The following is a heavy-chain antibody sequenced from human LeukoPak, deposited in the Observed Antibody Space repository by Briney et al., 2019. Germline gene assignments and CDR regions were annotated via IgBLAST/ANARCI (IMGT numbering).Heavy chain of an antibody. V-gene: IGHV4-59*01. Sequence: PSETLSLTCAVSGSSMSGYYWTWIRQPPGKGLEWIGYIYNSGTNNYNSSLKSRVTISGDTSKNHISLSLSSVTAADTALYYCARGTLRGNNGAYGMDVWGQGTTVTVSS. J-gene: IGHJ6*02. CDR3: ARGTLRGNNGAYGMDV. D-gene: IGHD1/OR15-1a*01. CDR1: GSSMSGYY. CDR2: IYNSGTN.